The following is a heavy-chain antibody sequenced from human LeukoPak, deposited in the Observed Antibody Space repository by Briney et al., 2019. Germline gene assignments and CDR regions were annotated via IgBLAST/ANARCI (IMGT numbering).Heavy chain of an antibody. CDR3: AREGHIAYSSSSYAFDI. CDR1: GGSISGYY. Sequence: SETLSLTCAVYGGSISGYYWSWIRQSPGKGLEWIGEINHSGSTNYNPSLKSRVTISVDTSKYQFSLKLSSVTAADTAVYYCAREGHIAYSSSSYAFDIWGQGTMVTVSS. CDR2: INHSGST. J-gene: IGHJ3*02. D-gene: IGHD6-6*01. V-gene: IGHV4-34*01.